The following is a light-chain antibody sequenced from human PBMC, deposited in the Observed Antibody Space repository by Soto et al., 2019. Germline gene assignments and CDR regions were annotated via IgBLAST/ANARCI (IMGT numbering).Light chain of an antibody. Sequence: EIQMTQSPSSVSAFVGDRVTITCRASQGISRSLAWYQQKSGEAPKLLIYAASNLQSGVPSRFSGSGSGTVFTLTITRLQPEDFATYYCQQANSFPFTFGPGTKVDIK. J-gene: IGKJ3*01. CDR3: QQANSFPFT. CDR2: AAS. V-gene: IGKV1-12*01. CDR1: QGISRS.